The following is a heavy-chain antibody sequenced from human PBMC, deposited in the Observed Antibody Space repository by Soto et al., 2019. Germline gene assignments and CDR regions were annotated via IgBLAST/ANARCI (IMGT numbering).Heavy chain of an antibody. CDR2: IGTDGNT. Sequence: GSLRLSCAASGFTFNSYAMNWVRQAPGKGLAWVSAIGTDGNTYYANSVKGRFTISRDNSRTTLYLQMNSLRVEDTALYYCVRKYPGTRPFDYWGQGTLVTVSS. D-gene: IGHD2-2*01. V-gene: IGHV3-23*01. J-gene: IGHJ4*01. CDR3: VRKYPGTRPFDY. CDR1: GFTFNSYA.